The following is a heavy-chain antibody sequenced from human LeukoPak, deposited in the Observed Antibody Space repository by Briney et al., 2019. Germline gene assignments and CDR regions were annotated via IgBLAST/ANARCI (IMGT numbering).Heavy chain of an antibody. Sequence: GGSLRLSCEGSGFTFNLYAMMWVRQAPGKGLEWVSSISSSSGYIYYADSVKGRFTISRDNAKNSLYLQMNSLRAEDTAVYYCARVEGRMFDYWGQGTLVTVSS. J-gene: IGHJ4*02. D-gene: IGHD3-3*01. CDR1: GFTFNLYA. CDR3: ARVEGRMFDY. V-gene: IGHV3-21*01. CDR2: ISSSSGYI.